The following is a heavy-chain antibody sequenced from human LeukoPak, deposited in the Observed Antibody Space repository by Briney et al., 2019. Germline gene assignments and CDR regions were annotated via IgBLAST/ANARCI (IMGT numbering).Heavy chain of an antibody. V-gene: IGHV5-51*01. CDR2: IYAGDSDT. D-gene: IGHD2-2*01. CDR1: GYSFSTYW. Sequence: GESLKSSCKGSGYSFSTYWLAWVRQMPGKGLEWVGIIYAGDSDTTYSPSFQGQVTISADKSISTAYLQWSSLKASDTAMYYCARGYEAPYYYMDVWGKGTTVTVSS. CDR3: ARGYEAPYYYMDV. J-gene: IGHJ6*03.